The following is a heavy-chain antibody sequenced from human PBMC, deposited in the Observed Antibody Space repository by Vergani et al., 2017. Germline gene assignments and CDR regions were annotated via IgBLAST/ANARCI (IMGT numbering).Heavy chain of an antibody. V-gene: IGHV3-9*02. D-gene: IGHD6-6*01. CDR3: AKDLGTSSGGGWFDP. J-gene: IGHJ5*02. Sequence: EVQLEESGGGLVLPGRSLRLSCVASGFTSAGYAMHWVRQAPGKGLECVSGISLNSNSIGYADSVKGRFTISRDNAKNSLYLQMNSLRAEDTALYYCAKDLGTSSGGGWFDPWGQGTLVTVSS. CDR2: ISLNSNSI. CDR1: GFTSAGYA.